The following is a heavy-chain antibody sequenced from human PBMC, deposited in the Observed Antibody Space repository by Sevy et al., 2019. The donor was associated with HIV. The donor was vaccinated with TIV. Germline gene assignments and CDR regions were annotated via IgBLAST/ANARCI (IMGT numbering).Heavy chain of an antibody. J-gene: IGHJ5*02. V-gene: IGHV3-23*01. Sequence: GVSLRLSCAASGFTFSSYAMSWVRQAPEKGLEWVSTIGGSGDTTYYADSVKGRFTISSDNSKNILYLQMYSLRAEDTAVYYCARVGGWEVGSLDNWLDPWGQGTLVTVSS. D-gene: IGHD1-26*01. CDR2: IGGSGDTT. CDR1: GFTFSSYA. CDR3: ARVGGWEVGSLDNWLDP.